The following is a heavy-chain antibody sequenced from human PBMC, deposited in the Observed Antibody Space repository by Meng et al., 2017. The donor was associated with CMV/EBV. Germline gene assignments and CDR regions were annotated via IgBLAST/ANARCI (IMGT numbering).Heavy chain of an antibody. V-gene: IGHV3-30*02. CDR2: IRYDGNDK. CDR1: GLPFNTYG. CDR3: AKGPYCSTTTCSRLQYYLDY. Sequence: GGSLRLSCTMSGLPFNTYGMHWVRQAPGKGLEWLAFIRYDGNDKYYADSVKGRFTISRDNSKSTLSLQLNSLRPEDTAMFYCAKGPYCSTTTCSRLQYYLDYWGQGVLVTVS. J-gene: IGHJ4*02. D-gene: IGHD2-2*01.